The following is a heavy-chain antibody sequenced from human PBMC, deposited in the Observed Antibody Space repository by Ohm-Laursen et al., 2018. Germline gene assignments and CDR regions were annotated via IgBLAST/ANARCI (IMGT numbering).Heavy chain of an antibody. J-gene: IGHJ4*02. CDR3: AVGGSSGYYYS. V-gene: IGHV4-31*01. Sequence: PSETLSLTCTVSGGSISSGGYYWSWIRQHPGKGLEWIGYIYYSGSTYYNPSLKSLVTISVDTSKNQFSLKLSSVTAADTAVYYCAVGGSSGYYYSWGQGTLVTVSS. CDR1: GGSISSGGYY. D-gene: IGHD3-22*01. CDR2: IYYSGST.